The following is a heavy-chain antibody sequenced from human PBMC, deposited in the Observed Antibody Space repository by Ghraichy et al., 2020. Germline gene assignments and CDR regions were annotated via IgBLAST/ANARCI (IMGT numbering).Heavy chain of an antibody. Sequence: ESLNISCTVSGGSMSSSGYYWGWIRQPPGKGLEWIGSIYYSGSTYYNPSLKSRVTISVDTSKNQFSLKLSSVTAADTAVFYCATVIWNGYYYYMDVWGKGTTVTVSS. CDR2: IYYSGST. CDR1: GGSMSSSGYY. J-gene: IGHJ6*03. V-gene: IGHV4-39*01. CDR3: ATVIWNGYYYYMDV. D-gene: IGHD3-3*01.